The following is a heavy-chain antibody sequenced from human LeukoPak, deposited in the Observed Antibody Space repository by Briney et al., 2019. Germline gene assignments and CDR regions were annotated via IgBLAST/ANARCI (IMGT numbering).Heavy chain of an antibody. J-gene: IGHJ5*02. D-gene: IGHD1-1*01. CDR3: ARVLTAPHDGA. CDR2: ISSSSSYM. CDR1: GFTFSTYS. V-gene: IGHV3-21*01. Sequence: GGSLRLSCAASGFTFSTYSMNWVRQAPGKGLEWVSSISSSSSYMYYADSVKGRLTISRDNAKNSLYLQMNSLRAEDTAVYYCARVLTAPHDGAWGQGTLVTVSS.